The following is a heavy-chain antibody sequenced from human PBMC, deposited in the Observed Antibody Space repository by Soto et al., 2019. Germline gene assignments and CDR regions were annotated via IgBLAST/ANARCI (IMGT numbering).Heavy chain of an antibody. Sequence: GGSLRLSCTASGFTFGDYAMSWFRQAPGKGLEWVGFIRSKAYGGTTEYAASVKGRFTISRDDSKSIAYLQMNSLKTEDTAVYYCTRTRLPAASPLYYYYMDVWGKGTTVTVSS. V-gene: IGHV3-49*03. CDR2: IRSKAYGGTT. J-gene: IGHJ6*03. CDR1: GFTFGDYA. CDR3: TRTRLPAASPLYYYYMDV. D-gene: IGHD2-2*01.